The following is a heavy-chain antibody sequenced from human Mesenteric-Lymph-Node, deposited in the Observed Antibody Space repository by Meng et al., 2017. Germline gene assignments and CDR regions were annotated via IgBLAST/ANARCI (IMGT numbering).Heavy chain of an antibody. CDR3: ARDGLTGSDDSFDI. J-gene: IGHJ3*02. V-gene: IGHV3-48*03. CDR2: ISRGGSAI. Sequence: GGSLRLSCAASEFTFSSYEMNWVRQTPGKGLEWISYISRGGSAIQYADSVKGRFTISRDNAKNSLYLQMNGLRAEDTAVYYCARDGLTGSDDSFDIWGQGTMVTVSS. CDR1: EFTFSSYE. D-gene: IGHD3-10*01.